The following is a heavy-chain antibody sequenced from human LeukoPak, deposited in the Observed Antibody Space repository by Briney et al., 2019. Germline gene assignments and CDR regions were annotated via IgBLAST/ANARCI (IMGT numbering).Heavy chain of an antibody. D-gene: IGHD4-17*01. J-gene: IGHJ4*02. CDR1: GYSISSGYY. Sequence: SETLSLTCIVSGYSISSGYYWGWIRQPPGKGLEWIGSIYHSGSTYYNPSLKSRVTISVDTSKNQFSLKLSSVTAADTAVYYCARDGDYVYFDYWGQGTLVTVSS. V-gene: IGHV4-38-2*02. CDR2: IYHSGST. CDR3: ARDGDYVYFDY.